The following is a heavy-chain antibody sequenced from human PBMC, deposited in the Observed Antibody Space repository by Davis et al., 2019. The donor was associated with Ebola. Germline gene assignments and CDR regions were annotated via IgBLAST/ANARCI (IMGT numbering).Heavy chain of an antibody. V-gene: IGHV3-11*01. Sequence: GGSLRLSCAASGFTFSDYYMSWIRQAPGKGLEWVSYISSSGSTIYYADSVKGRFTISRDNAKNSLYLQMNSLRAEDTAVYYCARDCLNRQLVLRYYGMDVWGKGTTVTVSS. CDR1: GFTFSDYY. CDR2: ISSSGSTI. D-gene: IGHD6-6*01. CDR3: ARDCLNRQLVLRYYGMDV. J-gene: IGHJ6*04.